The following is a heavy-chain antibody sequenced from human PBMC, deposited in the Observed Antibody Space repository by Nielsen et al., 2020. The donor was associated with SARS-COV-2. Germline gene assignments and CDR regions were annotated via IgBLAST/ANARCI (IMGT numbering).Heavy chain of an antibody. Sequence: GGSLRLSCAASGFTFDDYAMHWVRQAPGKGLEWVSGISWNSGSIGYADSVKGRFTISRDNSKNTLYLQMNSLRAEDTAVYYCAKGRWTYFDYWGQGTLVTVSS. D-gene: IGHD2-15*01. CDR2: ISWNSGSI. CDR3: AKGRWTYFDY. V-gene: IGHV3-9*01. CDR1: GFTFDDYA. J-gene: IGHJ4*02.